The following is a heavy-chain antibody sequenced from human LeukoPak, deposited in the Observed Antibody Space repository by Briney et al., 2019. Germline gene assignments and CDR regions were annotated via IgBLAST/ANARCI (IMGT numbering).Heavy chain of an antibody. D-gene: IGHD6-19*01. CDR2: MNPNSGNA. J-gene: IGHJ5*02. CDR3: ARAPAGTRGPWFDP. V-gene: IGHV1-8*01. CDR1: GYTFTSYD. Sequence: ASVKVSCKASGYTFTSYDINWVRQATGQGLEWMGWMNPNSGNAGFAQKFQGRVTMTRNTSISTVYMELSSLRSEDTAVYYCARAPAGTRGPWFDPWGQGTLVTVSS.